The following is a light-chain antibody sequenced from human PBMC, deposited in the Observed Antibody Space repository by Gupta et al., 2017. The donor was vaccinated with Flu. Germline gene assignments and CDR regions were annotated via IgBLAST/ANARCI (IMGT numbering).Light chain of an antibody. J-gene: IGLJ3*02. CDR3: NSRASGGNQLSWV. CDR2: VET. CDR1: ILRSYS. V-gene: IGLV3-19*01. Sequence: SELTQDPAVSVALGQTVRITCQGDILRSYSASWYQQKPGQAPVLVIYVETNRPSEIPDRFSGSNSGNTASLTITGAQEEDEADYDCNSRASGGNQLSWVFGGGTRLTVL.